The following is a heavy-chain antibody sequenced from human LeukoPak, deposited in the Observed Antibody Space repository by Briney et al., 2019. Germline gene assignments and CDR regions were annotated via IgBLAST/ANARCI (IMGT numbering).Heavy chain of an antibody. CDR1: GFTFSSYA. J-gene: IGHJ4*02. CDR3: VKGEALWFGELPKTPYFDY. Sequence: PGGSLSLSCSASGFTFSSYAMHWVRQPPGKGLEYVSAISSSGGSTYYADSVKGRFTISRDNSKNTLYLQMSSLRAEDTAVYYCVKGEALWFGELPKTPYFDYWGQGTLVTVSS. CDR2: ISSSGGST. V-gene: IGHV3-64D*06. D-gene: IGHD3-10*01.